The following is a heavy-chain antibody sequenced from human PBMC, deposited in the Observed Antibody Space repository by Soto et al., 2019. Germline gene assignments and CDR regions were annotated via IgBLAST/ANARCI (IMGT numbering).Heavy chain of an antibody. V-gene: IGHV1-69*13. D-gene: IGHD5-12*01. Sequence: ASVKVSCKASGGTFSSYAISWVRQAPGQGLEWMGGIIPIFGTANYAQKFQGRVTITADESTSTAYMELSSLRSEDTAVYYCARGGDGYNFNWFDPWGQGTLVTVCS. J-gene: IGHJ5*02. CDR3: ARGGDGYNFNWFDP. CDR2: IIPIFGTA. CDR1: GGTFSSYA.